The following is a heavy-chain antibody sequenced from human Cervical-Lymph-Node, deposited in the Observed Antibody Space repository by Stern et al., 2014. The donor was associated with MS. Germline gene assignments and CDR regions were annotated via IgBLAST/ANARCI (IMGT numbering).Heavy chain of an antibody. D-gene: IGHD3-10*01. V-gene: IGHV1-69*01. Sequence: QLVQSVAEVKKPGSSVKVSCKASGDTFSSYGISWVRQAPGQGLEWMGGIIPGFGTANYAQKFQGRVTITADESTSTAYMELSSLRSEDTAVYYCARAGLWFGELLDQPFDYWGQGTLVTVSS. J-gene: IGHJ4*02. CDR2: IIPGFGTA. CDR1: GDTFSSYG. CDR3: ARAGLWFGELLDQPFDY.